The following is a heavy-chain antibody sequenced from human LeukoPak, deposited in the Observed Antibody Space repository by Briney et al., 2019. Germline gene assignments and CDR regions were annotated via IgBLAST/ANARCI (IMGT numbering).Heavy chain of an antibody. V-gene: IGHV3-43*01. CDR1: GFTFSSYA. D-gene: IGHD6-13*01. Sequence: GGSLRLSCAASGFTFSSYAMSWVRQAPGKGLEWVSLISWDGGSTYYADSVKGRFTISRDNSKNSLYLQMNSLRTEDTALYYCAKELDPGGSWKGGFDYWGQGTLVTVSS. J-gene: IGHJ4*02. CDR2: ISWDGGST. CDR3: AKELDPGGSWKGGFDY.